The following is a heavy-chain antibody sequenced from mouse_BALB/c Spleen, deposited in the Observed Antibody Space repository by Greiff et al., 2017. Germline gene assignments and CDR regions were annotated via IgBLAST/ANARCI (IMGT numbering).Heavy chain of an antibody. CDR3: AREFTTTGSGAHYFDY. V-gene: IGHV5-6-5*01. CDR2: ISSGGST. J-gene: IGHJ2*01. CDR1: GFTFSSYA. Sequence: EVKLVESGGGLVKPGGSLKLSCAASGFTFSSYAMSWVRQTPEKRLEWVVYISSGGSTYYPDSVKGRFTISRDNTRNILYLQMNSLRSEDTAMYYSAREFTTTGSGAHYFDYWGQGTTLTVSA. D-gene: IGHD1-1*01.